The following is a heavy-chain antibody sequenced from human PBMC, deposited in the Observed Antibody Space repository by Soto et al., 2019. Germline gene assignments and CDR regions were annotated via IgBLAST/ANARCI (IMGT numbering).Heavy chain of an antibody. CDR1: GFTFVNYA. J-gene: IGHJ4*02. V-gene: IGHV3-23*01. CDR2: LSGSGTST. CDR3: AKGTSNGGWCNPGDY. D-gene: IGHD6-19*01. Sequence: EVQLLESGGGLVQPGGSLRLSCAASGFTFVNYAMNWVRQAPGKGLEWVATLSGSGTSTYYADSVKGRFTISRDNSRNTLYLQVNSLRAEYTAVYYCAKGTSNGGWCNPGDYWVQGTLVTVSS.